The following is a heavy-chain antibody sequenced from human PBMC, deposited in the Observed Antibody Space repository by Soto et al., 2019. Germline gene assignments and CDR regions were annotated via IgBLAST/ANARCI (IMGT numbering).Heavy chain of an antibody. CDR3: ARDLIVVAYGMDV. D-gene: IGHD2-2*01. CDR2: IWYDGSNK. J-gene: IGHJ6*02. CDR1: GFTFSSYG. Sequence: LRLSCAASGFTFSSYGMHWVRQAPGKGLEWVTVIWYDGSNKYYADSVKGRFTISRDNSKNTLYLQMNSLRAEDTAVYYCARDLIVVAYGMDVWGQGTTVTVSS. V-gene: IGHV3-33*01.